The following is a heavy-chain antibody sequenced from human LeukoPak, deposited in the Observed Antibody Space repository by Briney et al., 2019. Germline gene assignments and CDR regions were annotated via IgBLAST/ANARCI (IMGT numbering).Heavy chain of an antibody. D-gene: IGHD3-3*01. Sequence: SETLSLTCTVSGGSISSYYWSWIRQPPGKGLEWIGYIYYSGNTYYNPSLKSRVTISVDTSKNQFSLKLSSVTAADTAVYYCARGLPDFWSGYYHDYYFDYWGQGTLVTVSS. CDR2: IYYSGNT. J-gene: IGHJ4*02. V-gene: IGHV4-59*08. CDR3: ARGLPDFWSGYYHDYYFDY. CDR1: GGSISSYY.